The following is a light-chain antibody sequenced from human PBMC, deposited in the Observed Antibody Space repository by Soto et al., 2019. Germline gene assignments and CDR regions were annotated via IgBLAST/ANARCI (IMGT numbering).Light chain of an antibody. V-gene: IGKV2-30*01. Sequence: DVVMTQSPLSLPVTLGQPASISCRSSQSLVYSDGSTYWSWFQQRPGKSPRRLIYKVSNRDSGVPDRFSGSASGTYFTLQISRVEAEDVGLYYCMQGVQLPVTFGQGTRLEI. CDR2: KVS. CDR3: MQGVQLPVT. CDR1: QSLVYSDGSTY. J-gene: IGKJ5*01.